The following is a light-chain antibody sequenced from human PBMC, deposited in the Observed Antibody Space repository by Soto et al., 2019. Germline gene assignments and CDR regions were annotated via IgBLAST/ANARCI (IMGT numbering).Light chain of an antibody. Sequence: EIVLTQSPATLSLSPGERATLSCRASQSVSSYLAWYQQKPGQAPRLLIYDAYNRATGVPARFSGSGSGTDFTLSISSLQPGDVGIYSCQQYHTWPPITFGQGTRLEIK. CDR1: QSVSSY. V-gene: IGKV3-11*01. J-gene: IGKJ5*01. CDR3: QQYHTWPPIT. CDR2: DAY.